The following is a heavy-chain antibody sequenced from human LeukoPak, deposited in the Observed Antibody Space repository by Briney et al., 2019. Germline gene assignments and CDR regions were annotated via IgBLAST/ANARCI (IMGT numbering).Heavy chain of an antibody. V-gene: IGHV3-23*01. CDR2: TSGSGGST. Sequence: PGGSLRLSCAASGFTFSSNAMSWVRQAPGKGLEWVSATSGSGGSTYHAESVKGRFTISRDNSKNTLYLQMNSLRAEDTAVYYCAKGDYYGSGSYFFDSWGQGALVTVSS. D-gene: IGHD3-10*01. CDR1: GFTFSSNA. CDR3: AKGDYYGSGSYFFDS. J-gene: IGHJ4*02.